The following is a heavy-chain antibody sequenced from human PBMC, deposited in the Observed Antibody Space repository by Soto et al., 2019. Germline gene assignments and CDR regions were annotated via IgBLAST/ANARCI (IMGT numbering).Heavy chain of an antibody. V-gene: IGHV1-69*01. J-gene: IGHJ4*02. CDR2: YIPIFGTV. D-gene: IGHD3-22*01. CDR3: ARDPSGYSYFDF. CDR1: GGTFRTAA. Sequence: QVQLAQSGAEVKIPGSSVKVSCTSSGGTFRTAAVTWVRQAPGQGLEWVGGYIPIFGTVLYPQKFQDRVTITADESATTAHMELRNLTSEDTAIYYCARDPSGYSYFDFWGQGTLISVSS.